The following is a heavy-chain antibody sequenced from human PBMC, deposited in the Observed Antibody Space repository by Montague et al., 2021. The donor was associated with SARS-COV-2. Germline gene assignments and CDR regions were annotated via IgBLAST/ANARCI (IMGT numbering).Heavy chain of an antibody. J-gene: IGHJ4*02. CDR3: ARDVGGRASY. D-gene: IGHD1-26*01. CDR2: T. V-gene: IGHV3-74*01. Sequence: TNYVDSVKGRFTISIDNARNTLYLQMNSLRVEDTAVYHCARDVGGRASYWGQGILVTVSS.